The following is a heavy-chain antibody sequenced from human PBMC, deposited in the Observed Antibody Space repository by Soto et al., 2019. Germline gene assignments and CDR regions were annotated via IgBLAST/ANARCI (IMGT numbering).Heavy chain of an antibody. CDR3: TTARIVVVVAATLRYYYGMDV. CDR2: IKSKTDGGTT. J-gene: IGHJ6*02. D-gene: IGHD2-15*01. V-gene: IGHV3-15*01. CDR1: GFTFSNAW. Sequence: GGSLRLSCAASGFTFSNAWMSWGRQAPGKGLEWVGRIKSKTDGGTTDYAAPVKGRFTISRDDSKNTLYLQMNSLKTEDTAVYYCTTARIVVVVAATLRYYYGMDVWGQGTTVTVSS.